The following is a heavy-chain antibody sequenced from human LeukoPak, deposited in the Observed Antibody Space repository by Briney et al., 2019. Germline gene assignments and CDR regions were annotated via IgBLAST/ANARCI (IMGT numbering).Heavy chain of an antibody. J-gene: IGHJ6*03. D-gene: IGHD6-19*01. V-gene: IGHV4-4*09. Sequence: SETLSLTCTVSGGSISSYYWSWIRQPPGKGLEWIGYIYTSGSTYYNPSLRSRVTISVDTSKNQFSLKLSSVTAADTAVYYCARERAGTGTEYYYYYMDVWGKGTTVTVSS. CDR1: GGSISSYY. CDR3: ARERAGTGTEYYYYYMDV. CDR2: IYTSGST.